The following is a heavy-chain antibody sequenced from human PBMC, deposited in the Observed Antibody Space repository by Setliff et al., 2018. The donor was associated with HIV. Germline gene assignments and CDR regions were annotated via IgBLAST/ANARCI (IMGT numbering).Heavy chain of an antibody. CDR3: ARGRTGHDY. Sequence: SETLSLTCAVYGGSFSGFYWTFIRQSPGKGLEWIGEVTHSGTTTYDPSLKRRITISVDTSKNQFSLKLSSVTAADTAVYYCARGRTGHDYWGQVTLVTVSS. V-gene: IGHV4-34*01. CDR2: VTHSGTT. J-gene: IGHJ4*02. CDR1: GGSFSGFY.